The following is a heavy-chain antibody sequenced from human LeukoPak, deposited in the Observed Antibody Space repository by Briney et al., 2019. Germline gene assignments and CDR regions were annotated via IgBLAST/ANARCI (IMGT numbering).Heavy chain of an antibody. CDR1: GYSFTSYW. J-gene: IGHJ4*02. CDR2: IYPGDSDT. Sequence: GESLKIPCKGSGYSFTSYWIGWVRQMPGKGLEWMGIIYPGDSDTRYSPSFQGQVTISADKSISTAYLQWSSLKASDTAMYYCARLVGYYYDSSGYSDYWGQGTLVTVSS. V-gene: IGHV5-51*01. D-gene: IGHD3-22*01. CDR3: ARLVGYYYDSSGYSDY.